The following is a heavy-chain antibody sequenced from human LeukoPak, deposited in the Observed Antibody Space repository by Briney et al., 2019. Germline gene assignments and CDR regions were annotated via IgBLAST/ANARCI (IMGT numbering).Heavy chain of an antibody. D-gene: IGHD1-26*01. V-gene: IGHV1-69*05. Sequence: SVKVSCKASGGTFSSYAISWVRQAPGQGLEWMGRIIPIFGTANYAQKFQGRVTITTDESTSTSYMELSSLRSEDTAVYYCARLGQQVGATRDYWGQGTLVTVSS. CDR1: GGTFSSYA. CDR2: IIPIFGTA. CDR3: ARLGQQVGATRDY. J-gene: IGHJ4*02.